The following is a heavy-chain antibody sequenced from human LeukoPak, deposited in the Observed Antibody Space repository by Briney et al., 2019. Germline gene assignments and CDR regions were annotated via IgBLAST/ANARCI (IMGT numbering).Heavy chain of an antibody. CDR2: INPNSGGT. V-gene: IGHV1-2*02. D-gene: IGHD3-22*01. CDR3: ARLTYDSSGYHHYFDY. Sequence: ASVKVSCKASGYTFTGYYMHWVRQAPGQGLGWMGWINPNSGGTNYAQKFQGRVTMTRDTSISTAYMELSRLRSDDTAVYYCARLTYDSSGYHHYFDYWCQGTLVTVSS. J-gene: IGHJ4*02. CDR1: GYTFTGYY.